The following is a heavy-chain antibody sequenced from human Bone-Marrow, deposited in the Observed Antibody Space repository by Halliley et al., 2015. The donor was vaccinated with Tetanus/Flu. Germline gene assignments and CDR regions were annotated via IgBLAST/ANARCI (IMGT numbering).Heavy chain of an antibody. CDR2: ISSSGSTI. V-gene: IGHV3-48*03. D-gene: IGHD3-22*01. J-gene: IGHJ4*02. CDR3: ARAITMIVVVITTSLDY. CDR1: GFTFSSYE. Sequence: SLRLSCAASGFTFSSYEMNWVRQAPGKGLEWVSYISSSGSTIYYADSVKGRFTISRDNAKNSLYLQMNSLRAEDTAVYYCARAITMIVVVITTSLDYGGQGTLVTVSS.